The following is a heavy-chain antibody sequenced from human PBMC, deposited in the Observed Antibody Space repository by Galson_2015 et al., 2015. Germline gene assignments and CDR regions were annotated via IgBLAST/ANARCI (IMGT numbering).Heavy chain of an antibody. Sequence: SLRLSCAVSGFTFSSYAMGWVRQAPGTGLEGVSSIGDSGANTKYADSVKGRFTISRDNSKNTLYLQMNSLRGDDTAVYYSAKGAPYGSGGNCHVVFDSWGQGTLVTVSS. J-gene: IGHJ4*01. CDR1: GFTFSSYA. D-gene: IGHD2-15*01. V-gene: IGHV3-23*01. CDR2: IGDSGANT. CDR3: AKGAPYGSGGNCHVVFDS.